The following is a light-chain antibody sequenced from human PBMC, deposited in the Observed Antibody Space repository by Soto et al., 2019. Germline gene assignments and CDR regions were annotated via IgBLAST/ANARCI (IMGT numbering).Light chain of an antibody. CDR1: SSDVGAYNY. V-gene: IGLV2-11*01. Sequence: QSVLTQPRSVSGSPGQSVTISCTGTSSDVGAYNYVSWFQQHPGKAPKPMMSDVSKRPSGVPDRFSGSKSGTTASLTISGLQAEDEADYYCCSYAGSYTLLFGGGTQLTVL. CDR2: DVS. CDR3: CSYAGSYTLL. J-gene: IGLJ2*01.